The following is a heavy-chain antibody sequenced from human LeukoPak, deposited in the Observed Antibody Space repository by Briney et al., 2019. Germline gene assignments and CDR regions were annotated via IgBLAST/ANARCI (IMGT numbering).Heavy chain of an antibody. CDR2: ISYDGNTI. D-gene: IGHD4-11*01. V-gene: IGHV3-30*03. Sequence: TGGSLRLSCAASGFTFSSYGMHWVRQAPGKGLQWVAVISYDGNTIHYADSVKGRFIISRDTSKNTLYLQMNSLRAEDTAVYYCARSGGLQKFDYWGQGTLVTVSS. CDR1: GFTFSSYG. CDR3: ARSGGLQKFDY. J-gene: IGHJ4*02.